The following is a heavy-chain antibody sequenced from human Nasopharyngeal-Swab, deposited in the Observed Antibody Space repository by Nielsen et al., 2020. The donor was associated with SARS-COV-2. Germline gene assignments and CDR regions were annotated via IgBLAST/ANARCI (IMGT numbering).Heavy chain of an antibody. CDR1: GYTFTGYY. D-gene: IGHD5-12*01. V-gene: IGHV1-2*04. J-gene: IGHJ6*02. CDR3: ASSGYDYVYGMDV. CDR2: INPNSGGT. Sequence: ASVKVSCKASGYTFTGYYMHWVRQAPGRGLEWMGWINPNSGGTNYAQKFQGWVTMTRDTSISTAYMELSRLRSDDTAVYYCASSGYDYVYGMDVWGQGTTVTVSS.